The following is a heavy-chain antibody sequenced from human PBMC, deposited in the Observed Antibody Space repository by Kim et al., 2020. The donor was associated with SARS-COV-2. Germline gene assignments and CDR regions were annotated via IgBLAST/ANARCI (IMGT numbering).Heavy chain of an antibody. V-gene: IGHV3-7*01. CDR2: IKQDGSEK. CDR1: GFTFSSYW. J-gene: IGHJ4*02. D-gene: IGHD5-18*01. CDR3: ARVGVYSYGYRVSKWDYYFDY. Sequence: GGSLRLSCAASGFTFSSYWMSWVRQAPGKGLEWVANIKQDGSEKYYVDSVKGRFTISRDNAKNSLYLQMNSLRAEDTAVYYCARVGVYSYGYRVSKWDYYFDYWGQGTLVTVSS.